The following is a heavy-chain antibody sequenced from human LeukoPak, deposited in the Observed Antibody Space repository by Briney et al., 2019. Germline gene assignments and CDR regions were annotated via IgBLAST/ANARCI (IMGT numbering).Heavy chain of an antibody. CDR2: IIPIFGTA. Sequence: ASVTVSCKASGGTFSSYAISWVRQAPGQGLEWMGGIIPIFGTANYAQKFQGRVTITADESTSTAYMELSSLRSEDTAVYYCARFSGYSTYASFDYWGQGTLVTVSS. V-gene: IGHV1-69*13. CDR3: ARFSGYSTYASFDY. J-gene: IGHJ4*02. D-gene: IGHD6-13*01. CDR1: GGTFSSYA.